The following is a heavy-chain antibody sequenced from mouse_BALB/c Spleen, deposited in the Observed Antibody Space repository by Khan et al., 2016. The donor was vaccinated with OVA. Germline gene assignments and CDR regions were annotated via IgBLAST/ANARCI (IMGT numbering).Heavy chain of an antibody. CDR2: ILPGSGRN. Sequence: VELVESGAELMKPGASVKISCKATGYTFSSYWIEWVKQRPGHGLEWIGEILPGSGRNNYNEKFKGKATFTEDTSSNTAYMQLSNLTSDDSAVYYFARGNYYGSSSWFGYWGQGTLVTVSA. D-gene: IGHD1-1*01. CDR3: ARGNYYGSSSWFGY. CDR1: GYTFSSYW. J-gene: IGHJ3*01. V-gene: IGHV1-9*01.